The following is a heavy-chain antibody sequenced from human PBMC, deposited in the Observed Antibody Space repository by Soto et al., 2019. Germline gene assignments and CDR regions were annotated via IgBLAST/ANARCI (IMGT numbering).Heavy chain of an antibody. Sequence: GGSLRLCCAASGFTFSSYAMSWVRQAPGKGLEWVSVISGSGGSTYDADSAEGRFTISRDNSKNTLYLQMSSLRAEDTAVYYCAKMNAYYYDNSNVNIDYWGQGTPVTVSS. CDR2: ISGSGGST. J-gene: IGHJ4*02. CDR3: AKMNAYYYDNSNVNIDY. D-gene: IGHD3-22*01. V-gene: IGHV3-23*01. CDR1: GFTFSSYA.